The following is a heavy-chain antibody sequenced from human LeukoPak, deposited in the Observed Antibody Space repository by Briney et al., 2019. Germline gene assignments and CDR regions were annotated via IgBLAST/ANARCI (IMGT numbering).Heavy chain of an antibody. CDR2: ISAYNGNT. CDR3: ARVVAAAGFEY. V-gene: IGHV1-18*01. Sequence: ASVKVSCKASGYTFTSYGISWVLQAPGQGLEWMGWISAYNGNTNYAQKLQGRVTMTTATSTSTAYMELRSLRSDDTAVYYCARVVAAAGFEYWGQGTLVTVSS. CDR1: GYTFTSYG. J-gene: IGHJ4*02. D-gene: IGHD6-13*01.